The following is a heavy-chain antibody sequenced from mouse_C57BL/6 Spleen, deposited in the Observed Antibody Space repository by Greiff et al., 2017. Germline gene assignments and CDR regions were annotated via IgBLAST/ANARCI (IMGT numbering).Heavy chain of an antibody. J-gene: IGHJ1*03. CDR3: ASQLRGRYFDV. V-gene: IGHV1-22*01. D-gene: IGHD1-1*01. Sequence: VQLQQSGPELVKPGASVKVSCKASGYTFTDYNMHWVKQSHGKSLEWIGYINPNNGGTSYNQKFKGKATLTVNKSSSTAYMELRSLTSEDSAVYYCASQLRGRYFDVWGTGTTVTVSS. CDR2: INPNNGGT. CDR1: GYTFTDYN.